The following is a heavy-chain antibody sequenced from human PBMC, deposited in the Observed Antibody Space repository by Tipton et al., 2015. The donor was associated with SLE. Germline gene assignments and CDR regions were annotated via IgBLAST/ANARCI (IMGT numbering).Heavy chain of an antibody. CDR1: GGSISSYY. J-gene: IGHJ4*01. Sequence: TLSLTCTVSGGSISSYYWSWIRQPPGKGLEWIGYIYYSGSTNYNPSLKSRVTISVDTSKNQFSLKLSSVTAADTAVYYCARGTYYYDTSGYWTANYFDYWGQGTLVTVAS. CDR3: ARGTYYYDTSGYWTANYFDY. D-gene: IGHD3-22*01. CDR2: IYYSGST. V-gene: IGHV4-59*01.